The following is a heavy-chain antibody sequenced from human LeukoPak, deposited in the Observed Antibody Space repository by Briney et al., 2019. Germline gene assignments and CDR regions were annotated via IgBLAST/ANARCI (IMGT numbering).Heavy chain of an antibody. CDR3: ARGLTYYDILTAYYTFPYFDY. CDR2: IYYSGTT. V-gene: IGHV4-59*11. Sequence: SETLSLTCTVSGGSIRSHYWSWIRQPPGRGLEWIGYIYYSGTTNYNPSLKSRVTISVDTSKNQFSLKLSSVTAADTAVYYCARGLTYYDILTAYYTFPYFDYWGQGTLVTVSS. CDR1: GGSIRSHY. J-gene: IGHJ4*02. D-gene: IGHD3-9*01.